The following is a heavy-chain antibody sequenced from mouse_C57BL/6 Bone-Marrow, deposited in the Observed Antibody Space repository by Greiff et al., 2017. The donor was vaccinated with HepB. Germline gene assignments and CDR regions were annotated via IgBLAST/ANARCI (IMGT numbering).Heavy chain of an antibody. Sequence: VQLQQSGAELVRPGASVKLSCTASGFNIKDDYMHWVKQRPEQGLEWIGWIDPENGDTEYASKFQGKATITADPSANTAYLQLSSLTSEDTAVYYCTTWDVGDYWGQGTTLTVSS. V-gene: IGHV14-4*01. CDR3: TTWDVGDY. CDR1: GFNIKDDY. CDR2: IDPENGDT. D-gene: IGHD4-1*01. J-gene: IGHJ2*01.